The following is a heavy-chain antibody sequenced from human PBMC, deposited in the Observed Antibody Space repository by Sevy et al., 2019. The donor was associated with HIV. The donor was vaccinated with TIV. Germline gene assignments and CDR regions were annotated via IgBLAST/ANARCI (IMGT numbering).Heavy chain of an antibody. CDR2: IHHSGGT. V-gene: IGHV4-30-4*01. Sequence: SETLSLTCTVSGGSISSSDSYWSWIRQSPGKGLEWIGYIHHSGGTYYNPFLKSRVAMSVDTSDKQFFLKLNFLTAADTAVYYCASKHGYRHGPFDYWGQGTLVTVSS. J-gene: IGHJ4*02. CDR1: GGSISSSDSY. D-gene: IGHD2-2*03. CDR3: ASKHGYRHGPFDY.